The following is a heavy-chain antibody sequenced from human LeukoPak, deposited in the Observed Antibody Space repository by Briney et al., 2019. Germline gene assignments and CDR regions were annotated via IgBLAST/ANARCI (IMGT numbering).Heavy chain of an antibody. J-gene: IGHJ4*02. D-gene: IGHD3-3*01. Sequence: GASVKVSCKPSGYSFTSYGIGWVRQAPGQGLEWVGWINPYNGKTNYAQKVQGRVTVTTDTSTSTAYMELRSLRSDDTAVYYCARDPSGNTDFFDYWGQGTLVTVSS. CDR2: INPYNGKT. CDR1: GYSFTSYG. CDR3: ARDPSGNTDFFDY. V-gene: IGHV1-18*01.